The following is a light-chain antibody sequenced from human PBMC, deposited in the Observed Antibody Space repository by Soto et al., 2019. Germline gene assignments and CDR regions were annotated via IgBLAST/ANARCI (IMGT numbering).Light chain of an antibody. V-gene: IGLV1-51*01. J-gene: IGLJ1*01. CDR2: DDN. CDR3: GSWDSSLSAYV. Sequence: QSVLTQPPSVSAAPGQKVTISCSGSSSNIGGNSVSWYQQLPGTAPKLLINDDNNRPSGIPDRFSGSKSGTSATLGITGFQTGDEADYYCGSWDSSLSAYVFGTGTKLTVL. CDR1: SSNIGGNS.